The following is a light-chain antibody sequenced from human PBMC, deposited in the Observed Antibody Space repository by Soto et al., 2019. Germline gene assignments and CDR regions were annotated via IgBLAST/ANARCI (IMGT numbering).Light chain of an antibody. CDR2: DVS. CDR3: CSYTSSSTYV. CDR1: SSDVGAYNY. J-gene: IGLJ1*01. Sequence: QSALTQPASVSGSPGQAITIACTGTSSDVGAYNYVSWYQQYPGKAPKVVIYDVSNRPSGISYRFSGSKSGNTASLTISGLQAEDEADYYCCSYTSSSTYVFGTGTKVTVL. V-gene: IGLV2-14*01.